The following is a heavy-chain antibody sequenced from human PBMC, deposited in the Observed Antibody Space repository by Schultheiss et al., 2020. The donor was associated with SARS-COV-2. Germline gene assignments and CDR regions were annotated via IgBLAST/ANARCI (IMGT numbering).Heavy chain of an antibody. D-gene: IGHD2-2*02. CDR1: GGSISSYY. Sequence: SETLSLTCTVSGGSISSYYWSWIRQPAGKGLEWIGRIYTSGSTYYNPSLKSRVTISVDTSKNQFSLKLSSVTAEDTAVYYCAKRGKAAHCSSTSCYTGNDFDYWGQGTLVTVSS. J-gene: IGHJ4*02. CDR2: IYTSGST. CDR3: AKRGKAAHCSSTSCYTGNDFDY. V-gene: IGHV4-4*07.